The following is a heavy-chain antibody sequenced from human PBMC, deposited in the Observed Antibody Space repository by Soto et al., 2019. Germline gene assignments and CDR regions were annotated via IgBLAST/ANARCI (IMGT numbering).Heavy chain of an antibody. J-gene: IGHJ4*02. CDR2: ISSSSSYI. CDR3: ARDLIPRGPSLTTRADYYFDY. V-gene: IGHV3-21*01. D-gene: IGHD2-2*02. Sequence: LRLSCAASGFTFSSYSMNWVRQAPGKGPEWVSSISSSSSYIYYADSVKGRFTISRDNAKNSLYLQMNSLRAEDTAVYYCARDLIPRGPSLTTRADYYFDYWGQGTLVTVSS. CDR1: GFTFSSYS.